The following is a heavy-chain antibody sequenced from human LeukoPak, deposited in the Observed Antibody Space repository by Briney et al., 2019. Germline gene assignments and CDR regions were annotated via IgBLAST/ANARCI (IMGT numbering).Heavy chain of an antibody. V-gene: IGHV4-39*07. CDR2: ISHSGST. Sequence: PSETLSLTCTVSGGSISSSSYYWSWIHQPPGKGLEWIGEISHSGSTNYNPSLKSRVTISVDTSKNQFSLKLSSVTAADTAVYYCARGNRYYYYYYYMDVWGKGTTVTVSS. CDR1: GGSISSSSYY. CDR3: ARGNRYYYYYYYMDV. J-gene: IGHJ6*03. D-gene: IGHD1-14*01.